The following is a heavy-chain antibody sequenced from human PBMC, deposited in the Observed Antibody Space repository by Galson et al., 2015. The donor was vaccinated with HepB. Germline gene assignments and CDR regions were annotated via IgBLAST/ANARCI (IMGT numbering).Heavy chain of an antibody. J-gene: IGHJ4*02. CDR2: INTNTGSP. D-gene: IGHD4-23*01. Sequence: SVKVSCKASGYSFDRNTINWVRQAPGQGLEWMGWINTNTGSPTYAQGFTGRFVSSLDTSVSTAYLQISSLKAEDTAKYYCARADGGGYYYVDYWGQGTLVTVSS. CDR1: GYSFDRNT. V-gene: IGHV7-4-1*02. CDR3: ARADGGGYYYVDY.